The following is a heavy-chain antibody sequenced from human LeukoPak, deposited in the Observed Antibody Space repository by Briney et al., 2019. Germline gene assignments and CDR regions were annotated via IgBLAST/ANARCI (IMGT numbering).Heavy chain of an antibody. V-gene: IGHV4-39*01. J-gene: IGHJ4*02. D-gene: IGHD3-3*01. CDR1: GGSISSSSYY. CDR3: ARIPRFGVVNAC. CDR2: IYYSGST. Sequence: ASETLSLTCTVSGGSISSSSYYWGWIRQPPGKGLEWIGSIYYSGSTYYNPSLKSRVTISVDTSKNQFSLKLSSVTAADTAVYYCARIPRFGVVNACWGQGTLVTVSS.